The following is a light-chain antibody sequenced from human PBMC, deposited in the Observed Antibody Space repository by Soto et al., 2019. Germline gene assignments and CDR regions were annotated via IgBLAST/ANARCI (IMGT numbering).Light chain of an antibody. CDR1: QSISSW. V-gene: IGKV1-5*03. Sequence: DIQMTQSPSTLSASVGDRVTITCRASQSISSWLAWYQQKPGKAPKVLIYKASSLESGVPSRFSGSGSGTEFTLSSRSLQPDDFATYYCQQYNSYPVTFGQGTKVEI. CDR3: QQYNSYPVT. CDR2: KAS. J-gene: IGKJ1*01.